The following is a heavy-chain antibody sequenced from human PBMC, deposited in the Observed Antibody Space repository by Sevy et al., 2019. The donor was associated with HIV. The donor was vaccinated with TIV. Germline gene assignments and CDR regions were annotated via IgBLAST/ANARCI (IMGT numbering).Heavy chain of an antibody. D-gene: IGHD3-22*01. Sequence: GGSLRLSCAASGFTFSTYNMNWVRQAPGKGLEWVSSITDSSNYIYHADSVKGGFTISRDNAKNSLYLQMNSLRAEDKAVYFWARDRRTLNYYGSSGYNYYFDYWGQGTLVTVSS. CDR1: GFTFSTYN. J-gene: IGHJ4*02. CDR2: ITDSSNYI. V-gene: IGHV3-21*03. CDR3: ARDRRTLNYYGSSGYNYYFDY.